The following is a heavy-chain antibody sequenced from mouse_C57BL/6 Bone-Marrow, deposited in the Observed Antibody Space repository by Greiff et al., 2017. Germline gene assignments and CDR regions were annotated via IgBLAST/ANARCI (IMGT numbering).Heavy chain of an antibody. Sequence: EVQLQQSGTVLARPGASVKMSCKTSGYTFTSYWMHWVKQRPGQGLEWIGAIYPGNSDTSYNQKFKGKAKLTAVTSASTAYMELSSLTNEDSAVYYCTRWDDGYLAWFAYWGQGTLVTVSA. D-gene: IGHD2-3*01. CDR1: GYTFTSYW. CDR3: TRWDDGYLAWFAY. CDR2: IYPGNSDT. V-gene: IGHV1-5*01. J-gene: IGHJ3*01.